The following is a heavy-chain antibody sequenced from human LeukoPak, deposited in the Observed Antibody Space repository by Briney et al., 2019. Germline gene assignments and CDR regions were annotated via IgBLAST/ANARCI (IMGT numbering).Heavy chain of an antibody. D-gene: IGHD3-10*01. CDR1: GDSISSNSYY. CDR2: ISYSGNS. CDR3: ATVSYYYGSGSYLEGFDP. J-gene: IGHJ5*02. V-gene: IGHV4-39*07. Sequence: SETLSLTCTVSGDSISSNSYYWGWIRQPPGKGLEWIGSISYSGNSFYTPSLRSRVTISIDTSKNQFSLKLSSVTAADTAVYYCATVSYYYGSGSYLEGFDPWGQGTLVTVSS.